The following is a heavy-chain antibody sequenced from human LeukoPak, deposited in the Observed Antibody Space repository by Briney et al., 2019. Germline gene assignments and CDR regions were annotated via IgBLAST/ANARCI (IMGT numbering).Heavy chain of an antibody. CDR1: GFTFSSYA. CDR3: AKRLKLVLAGFDC. V-gene: IGHV3-23*01. D-gene: IGHD2-21*01. CDR2: ISCSGSNT. Sequence: GGSLRLSCAASGFTFSSYAMRWVRQAPGKGLEWVSAISCSGSNTYYADSVKGRFTISRDNSKNTLYLQMNSLRAEDTAVYYCAKRLKLVLAGFDCWGRGSLVAVSS. J-gene: IGHJ4*02.